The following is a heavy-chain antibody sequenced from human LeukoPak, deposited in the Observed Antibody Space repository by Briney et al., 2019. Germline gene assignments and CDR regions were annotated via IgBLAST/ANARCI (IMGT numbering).Heavy chain of an antibody. CDR2: ISAYNGNT. CDR1: GYTFTSYG. CDR3: ARDGQAARVFDY. Sequence: ASVKVSCKASGYTFTSYGISWVRQAPGQGLEWMGWISAYNGNTNYAQKLQGRVTMATDTSTSTAYMELRSPRSDDTAVYYCARDGQAARVFDYWGQGTLVTVSS. J-gene: IGHJ4*02. V-gene: IGHV1-18*01. D-gene: IGHD6-6*01.